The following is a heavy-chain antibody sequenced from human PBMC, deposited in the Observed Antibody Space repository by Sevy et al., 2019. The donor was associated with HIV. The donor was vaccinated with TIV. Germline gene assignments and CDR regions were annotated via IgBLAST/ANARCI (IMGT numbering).Heavy chain of an antibody. CDR3: ARAPMVRGVMRDV. Sequence: VGSLRLSCAASGFTVSSNYMSWVRQAPGKGLEWVSVIYSGGSTYYADSVKGRFTISRDNSKNTLYLQMNSLRAEDTAVYYCARAPMVRGVMRDVWGQGTTVTVSS. V-gene: IGHV3-53*01. D-gene: IGHD3-10*01. CDR2: IYSGGST. J-gene: IGHJ6*02. CDR1: GFTVSSNY.